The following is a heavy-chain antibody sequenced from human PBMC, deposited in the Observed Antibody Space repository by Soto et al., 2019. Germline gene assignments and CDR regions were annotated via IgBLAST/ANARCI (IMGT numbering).Heavy chain of an antibody. J-gene: IGHJ4*02. CDR2: ISAYNGNT. Sequence: GASVKVSCKASGYTFTSYGISWVRQAPGQGLEWMGWISAYNGNTNYAQKLQGRVTMTTDTSTSTAYMELRSLRSDDTAVYYCARDGYYYDSSGYPYYFDYWGQGTLVTVSS. D-gene: IGHD3-22*01. CDR1: GYTFTSYG. V-gene: IGHV1-18*01. CDR3: ARDGYYYDSSGYPYYFDY.